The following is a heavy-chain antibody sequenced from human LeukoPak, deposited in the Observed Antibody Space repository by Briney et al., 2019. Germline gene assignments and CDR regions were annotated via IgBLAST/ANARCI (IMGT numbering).Heavy chain of an antibody. Sequence: GGSLRLSCATSGFIFSTYRMTWVRQAPGKGLEWISFIDPSSSTIYYADSVKGRFTISRDNAKNSLYLHMNSLRAEDTAIYYCARDGRVGEFLSSPGYWGQGTGVTVSS. J-gene: IGHJ4*02. D-gene: IGHD3-10*01. CDR2: IDPSSSTI. V-gene: IGHV3-48*01. CDR1: GFIFSTYR. CDR3: ARDGRVGEFLSSPGY.